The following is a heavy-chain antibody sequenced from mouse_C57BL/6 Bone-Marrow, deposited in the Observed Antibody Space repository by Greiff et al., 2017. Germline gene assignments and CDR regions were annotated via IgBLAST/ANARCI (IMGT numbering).Heavy chain of an antibody. CDR1: GYTFTDYY. CDR3: ATTVVAPRYAMDY. V-gene: IGHV1-26*01. J-gene: IGHJ4*01. Sequence: VQLQQSGPELVKPGASVKISCKASGYTFTDYYMNWVKQSHGKSLEWIGDINPNNGGTSYNQKFKGKATLTVDKSSSTAYMELRSLTSEDSAVYYCATTVVAPRYAMDYWGQGTSVTVSS. D-gene: IGHD1-1*01. CDR2: INPNNGGT.